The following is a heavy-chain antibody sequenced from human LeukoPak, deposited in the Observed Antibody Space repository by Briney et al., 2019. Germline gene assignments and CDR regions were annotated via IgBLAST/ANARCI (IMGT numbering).Heavy chain of an antibody. J-gene: IGHJ5*02. CDR2: IYYSGST. D-gene: IGHD3-22*01. Sequence: SETLSLTCTVSGGSISSHYWSWIRQPPGKGLEWIGYIYYSGSTNYNPSLKSRVTISVDTFKNQFSLKLSSVTAADTAVYYCARAYVYYYDSSGPYGWFDPWGQGTLVTVSS. CDR1: GGSISSHY. V-gene: IGHV4-59*11. CDR3: ARAYVYYYDSSGPYGWFDP.